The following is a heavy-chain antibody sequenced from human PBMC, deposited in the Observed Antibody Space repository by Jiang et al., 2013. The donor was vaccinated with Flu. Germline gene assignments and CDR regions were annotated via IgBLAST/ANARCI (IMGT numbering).Heavy chain of an antibody. CDR2: ISGSGGST. CDR3: AKDRYYDFWSGYYAYYYYYYGMDV. J-gene: IGHJ6*04. CDR1: GFTFSSYA. V-gene: IGHV3-23*01. Sequence: RLSCAASGFTFSSYAMSWVRQAPGKGLEWVSAISGSGGSTYYADSVKGRFTISRDNSKNTLYLQMNSLRAEDTAVYYCAKDRYYDFWSGYYAYYYYYYGMDVWGKGTTVTVSS. D-gene: IGHD3-3*01.